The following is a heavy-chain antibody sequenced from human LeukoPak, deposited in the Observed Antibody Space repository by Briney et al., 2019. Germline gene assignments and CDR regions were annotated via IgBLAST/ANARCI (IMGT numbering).Heavy chain of an antibody. D-gene: IGHD3-10*01. Sequence: ASVNVSCKVSGSTLTEISIDWVRQAPGKGLECMGTFGPQVGETIHAQKLQGRLKMTADRSTDTAYMEMTSLQSEDTAVYYCATGAMVYEYWGQGTLVTVSS. J-gene: IGHJ4*02. CDR1: GSTLTEIS. CDR2: FGPQVGET. V-gene: IGHV1-24*01. CDR3: ATGAMVYEY.